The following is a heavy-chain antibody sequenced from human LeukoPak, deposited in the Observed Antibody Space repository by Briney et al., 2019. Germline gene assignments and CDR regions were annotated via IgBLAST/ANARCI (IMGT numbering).Heavy chain of an antibody. CDR2: IYTSGST. Sequence: NASETLSLTCTVSGGSISSGSYYWSWIRQPAGKGLEWIGRIYTSGSTNYNPSLKSRVTISVDTSKNQFSLKLSSVTAADTAVYYCARSYDSSGYYFDYWGQGTLVTVSS. D-gene: IGHD3-22*01. CDR1: GGSISSGSYY. CDR3: ARSYDSSGYYFDY. V-gene: IGHV4-61*02. J-gene: IGHJ4*02.